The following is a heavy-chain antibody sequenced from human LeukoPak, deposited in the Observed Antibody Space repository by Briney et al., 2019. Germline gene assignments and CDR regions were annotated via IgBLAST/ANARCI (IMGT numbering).Heavy chain of an antibody. J-gene: IGHJ3*02. V-gene: IGHV4-31*03. CDR2: IYYSGST. CDR1: GGSISSGGYY. CDR3: ARDGIQLHPGAFDI. D-gene: IGHD5-18*01. Sequence: SETLSLTCSVSGGSISSGGYYWSWIRQHPGKGLEWIGYIYYSGSTYYNPSLKSRVTISVDTSKNQFSLKLSSVTAADTAVYYCARDGIQLHPGAFDIWGQGTMVTVSS.